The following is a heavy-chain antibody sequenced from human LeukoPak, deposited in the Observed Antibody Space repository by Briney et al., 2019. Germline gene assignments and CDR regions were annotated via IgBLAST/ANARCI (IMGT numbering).Heavy chain of an antibody. CDR3: ARGRANFDP. J-gene: IGHJ5*02. CDR2: IYYSGST. CDR1: GGSISSHY. V-gene: IGHV4-59*11. Sequence: SETLSLTCTVSGGSISSHYWSWIRQPPGKELEWIGYIYYSGSTNYSPSLKSRVTISVDTSRNHFSLKLNSLTAADTAVYYCARGRANFDPWGQGTLVTVSS.